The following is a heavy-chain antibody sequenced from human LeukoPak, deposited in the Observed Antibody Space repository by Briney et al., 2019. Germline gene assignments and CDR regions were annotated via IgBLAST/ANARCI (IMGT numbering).Heavy chain of an antibody. CDR2: INPKRGDT. D-gene: IGHD3-22*01. CDR1: GYTFTGYY. Sequence: ASVKVSCKASGYTFTGYYMHWVRQAPGQGLEWMGWINPKRGDTNYQGRVTMTRDTSINTVYMELSRLRSDDTAVYYCARAGLWDYSDSSGYHNGAFDIWGQGTMVTVSS. CDR3: ARAGLWDYSDSSGYHNGAFDI. V-gene: IGHV1-2*02. J-gene: IGHJ3*02.